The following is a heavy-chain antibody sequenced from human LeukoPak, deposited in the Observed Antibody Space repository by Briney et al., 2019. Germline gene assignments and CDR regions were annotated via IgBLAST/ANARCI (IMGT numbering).Heavy chain of an antibody. D-gene: IGHD5-12*01. CDR3: SRGSALNRAYSGYDPPFHY. CDR1: GYTFSDYY. CDR2: INPNSGAT. Sequence: ASVKVSCKASGYTFSDYYMHWVRQAPGQGPEWMGWINPNSGATGYAQKFQGRVTMTRDTSISTADMELNSLRSDDTAMYYCSRGSALNRAYSGYDPPFHYWGQGTLVAVSS. J-gene: IGHJ4*02. V-gene: IGHV1-2*02.